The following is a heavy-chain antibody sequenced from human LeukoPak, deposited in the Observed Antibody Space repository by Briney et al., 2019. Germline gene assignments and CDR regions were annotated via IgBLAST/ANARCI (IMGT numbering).Heavy chain of an antibody. Sequence: PGRSLSLSCAASGFTFTNYALHWVRQSPGKGLEWVALVSYDGSSKNYADSVKGRFTISRDTSKNTLYLQMNSLRGEDTAVYYCARDPTPPRLVNRFDYWGQGTPVTVSS. CDR2: VSYDGSSK. V-gene: IGHV3-30-3*01. D-gene: IGHD4-23*01. CDR1: GFTFTNYA. CDR3: ARDPTPPRLVNRFDY. J-gene: IGHJ4*02.